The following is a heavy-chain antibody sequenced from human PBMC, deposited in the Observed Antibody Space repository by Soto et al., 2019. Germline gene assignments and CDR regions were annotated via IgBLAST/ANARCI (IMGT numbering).Heavy chain of an antibody. CDR1: GGTFSSYT. J-gene: IGHJ6*02. CDR3: ARRSLQPFRDHAMDV. CDR2: IIPILGIA. D-gene: IGHD1-1*01. Sequence: SVKVSCKASGGTFSSYTISWVRQAPGQGLEWMGRIIPILGIANYAQKFQGRVTITADKSTSTAYMELSSLRSEDTAVYYCARRSLQPFRDHAMDVWGQGTTVTV. V-gene: IGHV1-69*02.